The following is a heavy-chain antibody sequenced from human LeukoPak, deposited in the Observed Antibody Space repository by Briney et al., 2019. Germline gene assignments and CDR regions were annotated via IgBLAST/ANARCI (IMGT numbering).Heavy chain of an antibody. CDR2: IGTGGDT. CDR1: GFTFSSYD. D-gene: IGHD1-26*01. J-gene: IGHJ4*02. Sequence: GGSLRLSCAASGFTFSSYDMHWVRQATGKGLEWVSGIGTGGDTYYPGSVKGRFTISRENAKNSLYLQMNSLRAEDTSVYYCATESSGALDYWGQGTLVTVSS. V-gene: IGHV3-13*01. CDR3: ATESSGALDY.